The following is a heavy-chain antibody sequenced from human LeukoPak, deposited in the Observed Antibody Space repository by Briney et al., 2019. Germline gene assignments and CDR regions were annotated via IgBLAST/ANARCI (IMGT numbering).Heavy chain of an antibody. V-gene: IGHV1-69*04. CDR2: IIPILGIA. J-gene: IGHJ4*02. CDR1: GGTFSSYA. CDR3: AAQSSVNITMIVVVILAY. D-gene: IGHD3-22*01. Sequence: GASVKVSCKASGGTFSSYAISWVRQAPGQGLEWMGRIIPILGIANYAQKFQGRVTITADKSTSTAYMELSSLRSEDTAVYYCAAQSSVNITMIVVVILAYWGQGTLVTVSS.